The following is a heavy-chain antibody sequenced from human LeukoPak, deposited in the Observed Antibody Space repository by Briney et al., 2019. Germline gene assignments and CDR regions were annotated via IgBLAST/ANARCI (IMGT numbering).Heavy chain of an antibody. CDR2: IKQDGSEK. J-gene: IGHJ4*02. CDR3: ARAWSGQAGLDY. V-gene: IGHV3-7*01. D-gene: IGHD3-3*01. CDR1: GITFSTYW. Sequence: GGSLRLSCAASGITFSTYWMNWVRQAPGKGLEWVANIKQDGSEKYYVDSVKGRFTISRDNSKKSVFLQMNSLRAEDTAVYYCARAWSGQAGLDYWGQGTLVTVSS.